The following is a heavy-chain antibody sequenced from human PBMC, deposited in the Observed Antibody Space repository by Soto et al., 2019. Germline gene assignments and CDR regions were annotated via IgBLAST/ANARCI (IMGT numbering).Heavy chain of an antibody. J-gene: IGHJ6*02. Sequence: GSLRLSCAASGFSFSEYSITWVRQAPGKELQWVSAISGDTATTHYADSVKGRFTISRDNSRDTLYLQMNSLRVEDTAIYYCAKPLQQWLLQGSGVDVWGQGTTVTVYS. CDR1: GFSFSEYS. CDR2: ISGDTATT. V-gene: IGHV3-23*01. D-gene: IGHD6-19*01. CDR3: AKPLQQWLLQGSGVDV.